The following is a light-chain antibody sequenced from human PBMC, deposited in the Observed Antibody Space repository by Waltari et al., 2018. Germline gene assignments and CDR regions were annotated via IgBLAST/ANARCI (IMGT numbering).Light chain of an antibody. CDR2: GVS. J-gene: IGKJ2*03. CDR1: QRLLHSNGNTY. V-gene: IGKV2-29*02. CDR3: MHGLRFSYS. Sequence: DPVLTQTPLSLSVTPGQPASISCRSSQRLLHSNGNTYLHWYLQKPCQSPQLLIYGVSRQFSRVPDRFIGGGSGTDFALKISRVEAEDVGLYYCMHGLRFSYSFGQVTKLDI.